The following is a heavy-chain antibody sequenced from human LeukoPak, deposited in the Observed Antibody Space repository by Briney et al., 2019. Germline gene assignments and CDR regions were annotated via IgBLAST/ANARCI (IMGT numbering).Heavy chain of an antibody. CDR1: GFTFSSYA. CDR2: ISGSGGST. V-gene: IGHV3-23*01. J-gene: IGHJ4*02. CDR3: AKVEATMVQGVIIPPYYFDY. D-gene: IGHD3-10*01. Sequence: PPGGSLRLSCAASGFTFSSYAMSWVRQAPGKGLEWVSAISGSGGSTYYADSVKGRFTISRDNSKNTLYLQMNSLRAEDTAVYYCAKVEATMVQGVIIPPYYFDYWGQGTLVTVSS.